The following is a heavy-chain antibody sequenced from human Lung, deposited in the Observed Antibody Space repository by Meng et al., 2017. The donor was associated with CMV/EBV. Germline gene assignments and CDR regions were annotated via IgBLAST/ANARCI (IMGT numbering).Heavy chain of an antibody. D-gene: IGHD3-10*01. Sequence: GRLRASGPAPVKPSETLSLTCAVSGDSITNHNWWAWVRQPPGKGLEWIGEIPHRGSSAYNPSLKSRVSMSIDKSKNQFSLKLTSVTAADTAVYHCLRRSGGSVWGQGTLVTVSS. CDR1: GDSITNHNW. V-gene: IGHV4-4*02. J-gene: IGHJ1*01. CDR3: LRRSGGSV. CDR2: IPHRGSS.